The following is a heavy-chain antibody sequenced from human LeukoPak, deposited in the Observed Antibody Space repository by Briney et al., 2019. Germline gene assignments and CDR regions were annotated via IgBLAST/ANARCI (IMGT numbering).Heavy chain of an antibody. J-gene: IGHJ4*02. CDR3: ARAVTTDY. V-gene: IGHV3-48*03. CDR1: GFTFSSYE. Sequence: QTGGSLRLSCAASGFTFSSYEMNWVRQPPGKGLEWVSYISSSGSTIYYADSVKGRFTISRDNAKNSLYLQMNSLRAEDTAVYYCARAVTTDYWGQGTLVTVSS. CDR2: ISSSGSTI. D-gene: IGHD4-17*01.